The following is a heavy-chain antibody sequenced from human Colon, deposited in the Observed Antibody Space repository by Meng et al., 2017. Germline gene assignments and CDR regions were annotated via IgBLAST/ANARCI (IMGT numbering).Heavy chain of an antibody. Sequence: QVRLKQWGAGLLKPSETLSLTCAVYGGSFSGYYWSWIRQPPGKGLEWIGEINHSGSTNYNPSLKSRVTISVDKSKNQFSLRLSSVTAADTAVYYCARRNSNNWFDPWGQGILVTVSS. D-gene: IGHD2/OR15-2a*01. CDR2: INHSGST. CDR1: GGSFSGYY. J-gene: IGHJ5*02. V-gene: IGHV4-34*01. CDR3: ARRNSNNWFDP.